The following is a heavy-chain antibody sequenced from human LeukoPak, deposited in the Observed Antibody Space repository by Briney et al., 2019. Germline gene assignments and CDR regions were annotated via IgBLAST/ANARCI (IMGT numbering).Heavy chain of an antibody. D-gene: IGHD3-22*01. CDR2: ISSSSSYI. CDR3: AKEDNTMVVVPRWFDP. V-gene: IGHV3-21*04. CDR1: GFTFSSYS. J-gene: IGHJ5*02. Sequence: GGSLRLSCAASGFTFSSYSMNWVRQAPGKGLEWVSSISSSSSYIYYAGSVKGRFTISRDNAKNSLYLQMNSLRAEDTAIYYCAKEDNTMVVVPRWFDPWGQGTLVTVSS.